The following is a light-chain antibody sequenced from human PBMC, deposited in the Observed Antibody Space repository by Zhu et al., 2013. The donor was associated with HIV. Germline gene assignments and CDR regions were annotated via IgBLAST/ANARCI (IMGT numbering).Light chain of an antibody. Sequence: DIQMTQSPSTLSASIGDRVTITCRASQDIGNDMGWYQQKAGKAPKRLIYAASSLQSGVPSRFSGSGSGTDFTLTISSLQPEDFATYYCQQANSFPRTFGQGTKVEIK. CDR3: QQANSFPRT. V-gene: IGKV1-17*01. J-gene: IGKJ1*01. CDR2: AAS. CDR1: QDIGND.